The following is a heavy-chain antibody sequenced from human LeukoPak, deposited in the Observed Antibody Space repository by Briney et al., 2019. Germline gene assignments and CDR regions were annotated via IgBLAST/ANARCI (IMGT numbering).Heavy chain of an antibody. Sequence: GGSLRLSCAASGFTFSSHSMNWVRQAPGKGLEWVSSISGSGGSPYYADSVKGRFTISRDNSKNTLYLQLNSLRAEDTAVYYCAKDSMDYFGSGSPNWFDPWGQGSLVTVSS. D-gene: IGHD3-10*01. CDR1: GFTFSSHS. CDR3: AKDSMDYFGSGSPNWFDP. V-gene: IGHV3-23*01. J-gene: IGHJ5*02. CDR2: ISGSGGSP.